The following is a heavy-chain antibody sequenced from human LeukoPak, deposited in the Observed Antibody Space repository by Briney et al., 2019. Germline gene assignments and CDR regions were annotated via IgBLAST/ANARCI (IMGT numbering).Heavy chain of an antibody. CDR3: ARDRVYLGREDAFDI. J-gene: IGHJ3*02. D-gene: IGHD7-27*01. CDR2: IYSIGST. CDR1: VFSVSSSF. Sequence: GGSLRLSCAASVFSVSSSFMSWVRQAPGKGLEWVSVIYSIGSTFYADSVKGRFTISRDNSKNTLYLHMNSLRAEDTAVYYCARDRVYLGREDAFDIWGQGTMVTVSS. V-gene: IGHV3-53*01.